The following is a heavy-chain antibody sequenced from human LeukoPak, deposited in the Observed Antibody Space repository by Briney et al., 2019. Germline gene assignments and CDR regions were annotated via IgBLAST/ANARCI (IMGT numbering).Heavy chain of an antibody. CDR1: GFSLSTSGVG. CDR3: ARDKDFWSGYSLFDY. CDR2: IYWDDDK. D-gene: IGHD3-3*01. J-gene: IGHJ4*02. V-gene: IGHV2-5*02. Sequence: SGPTLVKPPQTLTLTCTFSGFSLSTSGVGVGWIRQPPGKALEWLALIYWDDDKRYSPSLKSRLTITKDTSKNQVVLTMANMDPVDTATYYCARDKDFWSGYSLFDYWGQGTLVTVSS.